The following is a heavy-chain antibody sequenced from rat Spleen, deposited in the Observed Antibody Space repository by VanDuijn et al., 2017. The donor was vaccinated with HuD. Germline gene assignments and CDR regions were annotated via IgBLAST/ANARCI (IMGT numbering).Heavy chain of an antibody. V-gene: IGHV2-47*01. CDR3: ARVLGDY. Sequence: QVQLKESGPGLVQPSQTLSLTCTVSGLSLTSNSVSWIRQPPGKGLEWMGVIWGNGNTNYNSALKSRLSISRDTSKSQVYLKMNSLQTEDTATYYCARVLGDYWGQGVMVTVSS. D-gene: IGHD4-6*01. CDR2: IWGNGNT. J-gene: IGHJ2*01. CDR1: GLSLTSNS.